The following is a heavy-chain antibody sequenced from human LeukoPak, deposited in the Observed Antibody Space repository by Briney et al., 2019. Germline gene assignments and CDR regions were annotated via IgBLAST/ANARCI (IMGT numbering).Heavy chain of an antibody. J-gene: IGHJ4*02. Sequence: PGGSLRLSCAASGFTFSDYYMSWIRQAPGKGLEWVSYISSSGSYTNYADSVKGRFTISRDNAKNSLYLQMNSLRAEDTAVYYCARLYSSSSGLRASDYWGQGTLVTVSS. CDR2: ISSSGSYT. CDR3: ARLYSSSSGLRASDY. V-gene: IGHV3-11*06. D-gene: IGHD6-6*01. CDR1: GFTFSDYY.